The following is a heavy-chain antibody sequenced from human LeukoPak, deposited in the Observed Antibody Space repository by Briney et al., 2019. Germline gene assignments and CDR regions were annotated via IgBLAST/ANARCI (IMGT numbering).Heavy chain of an antibody. D-gene: IGHD4-11*01. CDR2: ISGSGGST. CDR3: AKDHYSNDATPYYMDV. Sequence: GGTLRLSCAASGFTFSSYAMSWVRQAPAKGLEWASAISGSGGSTYYADSVKGRFTISRDNSKNTLYLQMNSLRAEDTAVYYCAKDHYSNDATPYYMDVWGKGTTVTVSS. V-gene: IGHV3-23*01. J-gene: IGHJ6*03. CDR1: GFTFSSYA.